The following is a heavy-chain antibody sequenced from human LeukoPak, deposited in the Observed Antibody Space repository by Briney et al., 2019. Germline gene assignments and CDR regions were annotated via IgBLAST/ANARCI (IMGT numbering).Heavy chain of an antibody. Sequence: GGSLRLSCAASGFTFSNAWMSWVRQAPGKGLEWVGRIKSKTDGGTTDYAAPVKGRFTISRDDSKNTLYLQMNSLKTEDTAVYYCTTDSSGGSGSYSVYWGQGTLVTVSS. J-gene: IGHJ4*02. CDR2: IKSKTDGGTT. CDR1: GFTFSNAW. D-gene: IGHD3-10*01. V-gene: IGHV3-15*01. CDR3: TTDSSGGSGSYSVY.